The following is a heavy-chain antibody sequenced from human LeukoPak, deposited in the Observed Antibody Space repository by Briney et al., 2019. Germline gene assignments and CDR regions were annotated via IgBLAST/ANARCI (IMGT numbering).Heavy chain of an antibody. CDR3: ARDNDSSSPDAFDI. CDR2: ISYDGSNK. Sequence: AGGSLRLSCAASGFTFSSYGMHWVRQAPGKGLEWVAVISYDGSNKYYADSVKGRFTISRDNSTNTLYLQMNSLRAEDTAVYYCARDNDSSSPDAFDIWGQGTMVTVSS. CDR1: GFTFSSYG. D-gene: IGHD6-6*01. J-gene: IGHJ3*02. V-gene: IGHV3-30*03.